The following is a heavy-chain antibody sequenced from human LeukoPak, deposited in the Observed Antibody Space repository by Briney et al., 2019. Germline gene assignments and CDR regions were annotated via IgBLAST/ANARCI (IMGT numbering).Heavy chain of an antibody. D-gene: IGHD1-7*01. CDR2: ISGSGGST. V-gene: IGHV3-23*01. CDR1: GFTFSSYA. Sequence: PGGSLRLSCAASGFTFSSYAMRSVRQTPGKGLEWGSAISGSGGSTYYADSVKGRFTISRDNSKNRLHLHMHSLRPEDRPVDYCAKERHNWNYGAFDIWGQGTMVTVSS. J-gene: IGHJ3*02. CDR3: AKERHNWNYGAFDI.